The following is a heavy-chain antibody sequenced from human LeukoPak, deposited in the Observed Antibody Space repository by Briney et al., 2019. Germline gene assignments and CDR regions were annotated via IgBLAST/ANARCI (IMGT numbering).Heavy chain of an antibody. D-gene: IGHD4-17*01. CDR1: GGSISSGSYY. V-gene: IGHV4-61*01. Sequence: SETLSLTCTVSGGSISSGSYYWSWIRQPPGKGLEWIGYIYYSGSTNYNPSLKSRVTISVDTSKNQFSLKLSSVTAADTAVYYCAVDYGDYGWFDPWGQGTLVTVSS. CDR2: IYYSGST. CDR3: AVDYGDYGWFDP. J-gene: IGHJ5*02.